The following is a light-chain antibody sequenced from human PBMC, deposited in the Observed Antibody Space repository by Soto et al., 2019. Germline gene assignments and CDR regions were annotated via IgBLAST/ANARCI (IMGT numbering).Light chain of an antibody. CDR1: SSDVGGYNY. Sequence: QSALTQPAYVSGSPGQSITISCTGTSSDVGGYNYVSWYQQHPGKAPKLMIYDVSNRPSGVSNRFSGSKSGNTASLTISGLQSEDEADYYCSSYTSSNSLVVFGTGTKVTVL. CDR2: DVS. CDR3: SSYTSSNSLVV. J-gene: IGLJ1*01. V-gene: IGLV2-14*01.